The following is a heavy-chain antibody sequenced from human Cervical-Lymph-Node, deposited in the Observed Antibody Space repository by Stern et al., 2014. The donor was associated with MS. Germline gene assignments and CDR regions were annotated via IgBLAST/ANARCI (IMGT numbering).Heavy chain of an antibody. D-gene: IGHD4-17*01. V-gene: IGHV1-46*01. CDR2: INPSGGST. Sequence: MQLVESGAEVKKPGASVKVSCKASGYTFTSYYMHWVRQAPGQGLEWMGIINPSGGSTNYAQKFQGRGTMTRDTSTGTVYMELSSLRSEDTAVYFCARGTYGDYDSANWYFDLWGRGTLVTVSS. CDR3: ARGTYGDYDSANWYFDL. CDR1: GYTFTSYY. J-gene: IGHJ2*01.